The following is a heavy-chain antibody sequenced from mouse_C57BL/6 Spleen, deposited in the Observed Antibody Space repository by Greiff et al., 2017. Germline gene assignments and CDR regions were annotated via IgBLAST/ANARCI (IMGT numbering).Heavy chain of an antibody. CDR3: ARRHYGYAMDY. D-gene: IGHD1-2*01. V-gene: IGHV1-80*01. CDR2: IYPGDGDT. CDR1: GYAFSSYW. J-gene: IGHJ4*01. Sequence: VQLQESGAELVKPGASVKISCKASGYAFSSYWMNWVKQRPGKGLEWFGQIYPGDGDTNYNGKVKGKATLTADKSSSTAYMQLSSLTSEDSAVYFCARRHYGYAMDYWGQGTSVTVSS.